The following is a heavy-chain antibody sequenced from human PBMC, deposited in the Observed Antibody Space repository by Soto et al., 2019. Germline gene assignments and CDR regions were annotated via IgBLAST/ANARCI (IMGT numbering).Heavy chain of an antibody. V-gene: IGHV4-61*01. Sequence: QVQLQESGPGLVKPSETLSLTCTVSGGSVSSGSYYWSWIRQPPGKGLEWIGYIYYSGSTNYNPSLKSRVTISVDTSKNQCSLKLSSVTAADTAVYYCARDYLNYGDYSPDAFDIWGQGTMVTVSS. CDR3: ARDYLNYGDYSPDAFDI. D-gene: IGHD4-17*01. J-gene: IGHJ3*02. CDR1: GGSVSSGSYY. CDR2: IYYSGST.